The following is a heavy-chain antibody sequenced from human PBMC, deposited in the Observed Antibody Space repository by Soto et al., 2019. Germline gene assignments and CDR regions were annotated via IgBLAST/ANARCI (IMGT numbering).Heavy chain of an antibody. CDR2: IVVGSGNT. Sequence: QMQLVQSGPEVKKPGTSVKVSCKASGFTFTSSAVQWVRQARGQRLEWIGWIVVGSGNTNYAQKFQERVTITRDMSTSTAYMELSSLRSEDTAVYYCAADRTFYYYDGMDVWGQGTTVTVSS. CDR1: GFTFTSSA. CDR3: AADRTFYYYDGMDV. J-gene: IGHJ6*02. V-gene: IGHV1-58*01.